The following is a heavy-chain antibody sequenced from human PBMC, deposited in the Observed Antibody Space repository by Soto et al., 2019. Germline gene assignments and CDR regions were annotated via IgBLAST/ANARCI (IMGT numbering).Heavy chain of an antibody. Sequence: SVKVSCKASGGTFSSYAISWVRQAPGQGLEWMGGIIPIFGTANYAQKFQGRVTITADESTSTAYMELSSLRSEDTAVYYCARDLVVVAATPYYYYGMDVWGQGTTVTVSS. CDR3: ARDLVVVAATPYYYYGMDV. CDR2: IIPIFGTA. J-gene: IGHJ6*02. CDR1: GGTFSSYA. D-gene: IGHD2-15*01. V-gene: IGHV1-69*13.